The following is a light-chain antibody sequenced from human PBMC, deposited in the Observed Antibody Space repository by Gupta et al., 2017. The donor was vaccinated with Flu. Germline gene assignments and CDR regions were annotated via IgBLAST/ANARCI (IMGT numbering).Light chain of an antibody. CDR3: QQSYSTPRT. V-gene: IGKV1-39*01. J-gene: IGKJ4*01. Sequence: PSSLSASVRDRVTITCRASQSINSYLNWYQQKPGKAPKLLIYAASTLQSGVPSRFSGSGSGTDFTLTISSLQPDDFATYYCQQSYSTPRTFGGGTKVAIK. CDR1: QSINSY. CDR2: AAS.